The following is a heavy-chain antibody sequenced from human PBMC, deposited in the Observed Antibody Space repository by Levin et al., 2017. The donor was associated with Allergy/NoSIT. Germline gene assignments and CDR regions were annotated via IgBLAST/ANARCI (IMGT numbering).Heavy chain of an antibody. CDR3: ARDRDNRVAGSSTNYYYYYGMDV. V-gene: IGHV3-21*01. Sequence: PGESLKISCAASGFTFSSYSMNWVRQAPGKGLEWVSSISSSSSYIYYADSVKGRFTISRDNAKNSLYLQMNSLRAEDTAVYYCARDRDNRVAGSSTNYYYYYGMDVWGQGTTVTVSS. CDR1: GFTFSSYS. CDR2: ISSSSSYI. D-gene: IGHD6-19*01. J-gene: IGHJ6*02.